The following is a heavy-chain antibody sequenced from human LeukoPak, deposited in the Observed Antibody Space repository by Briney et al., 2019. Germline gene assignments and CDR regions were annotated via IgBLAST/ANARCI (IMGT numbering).Heavy chain of an antibody. J-gene: IGHJ4*02. D-gene: IGHD2-21*02. CDR1: ACTFSPYT. CDR3: AREMIGDFVPFDY. CDR2: ISRSSSHI. V-gene: IGHV3-21*01. Sequence: TGGSLRLSCQVSACTFSPYTLKWVRQSRGTGLEWGSSISRSSSHIYYADSVKGRFTISRDNAKNSLFLQMDSLRAEDTAVYYCAREMIGDFVPFDYWGQGTLVTVSS.